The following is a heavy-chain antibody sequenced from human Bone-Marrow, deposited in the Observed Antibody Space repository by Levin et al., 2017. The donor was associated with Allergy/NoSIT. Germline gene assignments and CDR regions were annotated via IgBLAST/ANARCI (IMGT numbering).Heavy chain of an antibody. CDR2: IYSGGST. Sequence: QSGGSLRLSCAASGFTVSSNYMSWVRQAPGKGPEWVSVIYSGGSTYYADSVKGRFTISRDNSKNTLYLQLNSLRAEDPAVYYCARGWFGELLTHWGQGALVTVSS. CDR1: GFTVSSNY. D-gene: IGHD3-10*01. CDR3: ARGWFGELLTH. J-gene: IGHJ4*02. V-gene: IGHV3-53*01.